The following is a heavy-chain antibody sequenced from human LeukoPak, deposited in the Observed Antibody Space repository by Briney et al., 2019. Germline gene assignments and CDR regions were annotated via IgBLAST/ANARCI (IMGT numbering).Heavy chain of an antibody. Sequence: AETLSLTCTVSGCSISSYYWSWIRQPPGKGLEWIGYIYYNGNTNYNPSLKSRVTISVDTSKNQFSLRLSSVTAADTAVYYCARRSERSHRIACWGQG. CDR1: GCSISSYY. CDR3: ARRSERSHRIAC. J-gene: IGHJ6*01. V-gene: IGHV4-59*08. D-gene: IGHD2-21*01. CDR2: IYYNGNT.